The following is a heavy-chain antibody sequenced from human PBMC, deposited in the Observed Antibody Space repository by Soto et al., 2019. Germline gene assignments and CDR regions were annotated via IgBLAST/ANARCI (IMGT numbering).Heavy chain of an antibody. CDR3: ARGHGYNGAHFDY. D-gene: IGHD6-25*01. J-gene: IGHJ4*02. V-gene: IGHV1-69*01. CDR1: GGTFSSYT. CDR2: IIPIFGTG. Sequence: QMQLVQSGAEVKKPGSSVKVSCKTSGGTFSSYTLTWVRQAPGQGLEWMGGIIPIFGTGNYAQKFQGRVTITADESTSTAYMELGSLRSEDTAVYYCARGHGYNGAHFDYWGQGTLVTVSS.